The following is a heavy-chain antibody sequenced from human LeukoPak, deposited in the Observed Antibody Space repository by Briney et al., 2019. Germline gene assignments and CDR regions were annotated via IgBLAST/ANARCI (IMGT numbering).Heavy chain of an antibody. CDR2: IYISGST. D-gene: IGHD3-22*01. Sequence: PSETLSLTCTVSGVSVSSGSYYWSWIRQPAGKGLEWIGRIYISGSTNYNSSLRGRVTMSIDTSKNQFSLTLTPVTAADTAVYYCARLVDTPVIRGYYFDPLGQGTLVTVSS. CDR3: ARLVDTPVIRGYYFDP. V-gene: IGHV4-61*02. J-gene: IGHJ5*02. CDR1: GVSVSSGSYY.